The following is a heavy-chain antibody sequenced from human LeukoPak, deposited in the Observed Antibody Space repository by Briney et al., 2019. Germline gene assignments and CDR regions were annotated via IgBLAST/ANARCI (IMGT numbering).Heavy chain of an antibody. J-gene: IGHJ3*02. Sequence: SETLSLTCTVSGGSISSGGYSWSWIRQPPGKGREWIGYSYCSGSTYSNPSLKSRVTISVDTSKNQFSLKLRSVTAADTAVYYCARAGDSTDAFDIWGQGTMVTVSS. CDR1: GGSISSGGYS. D-gene: IGHD2-21*01. CDR2: SYCSGST. V-gene: IGHV4-30-4*07. CDR3: ARAGDSTDAFDI.